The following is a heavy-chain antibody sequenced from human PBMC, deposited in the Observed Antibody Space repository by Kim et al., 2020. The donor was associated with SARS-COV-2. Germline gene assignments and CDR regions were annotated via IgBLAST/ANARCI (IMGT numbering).Heavy chain of an antibody. J-gene: IGHJ5*02. V-gene: IGHV7-4-1*02. Sequence: ASVKVSCKASGYSFTDYAINWVRQAPGQGLEWMGWINTDTGNPTYAQGLIGRFVFSLDTSVSTAYLQINSLKAEDSAVYYCARDQNWFDPWGQGTLVSVSS. CDR1: GYSFTDYA. CDR2: INTDTGNP. CDR3: ARDQNWFDP.